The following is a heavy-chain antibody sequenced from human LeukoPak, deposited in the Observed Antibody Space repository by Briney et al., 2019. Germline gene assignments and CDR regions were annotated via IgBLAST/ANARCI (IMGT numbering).Heavy chain of an antibody. CDR2: ISAYNGNT. D-gene: IGHD3-16*02. Sequence: ASVKVSCKASGYTFTSYGMSWVRQAPGQGLEWMGWISAYNGNTKYAQKLEGRVTMTTDTSTSTAYMELRSLRSDDTAAYYCARDPLGELSLHFQHWGQGTLVTVSS. CDR1: GYTFTSYG. V-gene: IGHV1-18*01. CDR3: ARDPLGELSLHFQH. J-gene: IGHJ1*01.